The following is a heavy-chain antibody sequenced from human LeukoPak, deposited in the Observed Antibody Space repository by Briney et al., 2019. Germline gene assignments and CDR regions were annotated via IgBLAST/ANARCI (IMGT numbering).Heavy chain of an antibody. CDR3: ARDRGADSTGMDV. J-gene: IGHJ6*02. CDR2: ISTYNGNT. CDR1: DCTFTIYG. Sequence: ASVKVSCKASDCTFTIYGFSWVRQAPGQGLGWMGWISTYNGNTNYAQKFQGRVTMTTDTSTSTAYMELRSLRSDDTAVYYCARDRGADSTGMDVWGQGTTVSVSS. V-gene: IGHV1-18*01. D-gene: IGHD2/OR15-2a*01.